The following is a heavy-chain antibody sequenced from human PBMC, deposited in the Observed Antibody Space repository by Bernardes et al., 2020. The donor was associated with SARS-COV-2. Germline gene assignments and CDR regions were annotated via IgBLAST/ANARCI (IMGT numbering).Heavy chain of an antibody. Sequence: GGSLILSCAASGFTLRSYDVHWVRQAIGKGLEWVSAIGHAGNTYYAASVKGRFTISRENAKNSFYLQMNSLRVGDTALYYCARDRDGGYAFDNWGQGTLVTVS. J-gene: IGHJ4*02. D-gene: IGHD5-12*01. CDR1: GFTLRSYD. V-gene: IGHV3-13*01. CDR2: IGHAGNT. CDR3: ARDRDGGYAFDN.